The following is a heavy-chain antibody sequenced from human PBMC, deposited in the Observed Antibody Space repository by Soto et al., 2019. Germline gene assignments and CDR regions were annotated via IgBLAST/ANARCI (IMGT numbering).Heavy chain of an antibody. CDR3: VRTAREGAVAPHWFDR. CDR1: GASIRSTDYY. J-gene: IGHJ5*02. CDR2: VYYTGST. Sequence: LSLTCTVSGASIRSTDYYWSWIRQAPGKGLEWIGYVYYTGSTYYNPSLMSRLTIPVDTSKNQFSLKLTSVTAAETAVYYCVRTAREGAVAPHWFDRWGQGTQVTVSS. D-gene: IGHD2-21*02. V-gene: IGHV4-30-4*01.